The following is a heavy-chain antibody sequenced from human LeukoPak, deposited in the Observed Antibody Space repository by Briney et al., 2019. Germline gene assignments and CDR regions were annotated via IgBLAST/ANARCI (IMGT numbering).Heavy chain of an antibody. CDR1: GSTFTGYY. Sequence: GASVKLSCKASGSTFTGYYMHWVRQAPGQGLERMGWINPNSGGTNYAQKFQGRVTMTRDTSISTAYMELSRLRSDDTAVYYCARVGGVGYCSGGSCYAIDYWGQGTLVTVSS. D-gene: IGHD2-15*01. J-gene: IGHJ4*02. CDR2: INPNSGGT. CDR3: ARVGGVGYCSGGSCYAIDY. V-gene: IGHV1-2*02.